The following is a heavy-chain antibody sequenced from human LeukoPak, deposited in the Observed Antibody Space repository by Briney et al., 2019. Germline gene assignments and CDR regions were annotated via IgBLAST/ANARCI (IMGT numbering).Heavy chain of an antibody. V-gene: IGHV1-2*02. CDR1: GYIITDYY. Sequence: ASVKVSCKASGYIITDYYIQWMRQAPGQGPEWMGWINPNSADTNYAQKFQGRVTMTSDTPINTAYMDLSRLRSDDTAVYYCVRSRPGNYYGSDYWGQGTLVTVSS. CDR3: VRSRPGNYYGSDY. D-gene: IGHD3-3*01. CDR2: INPNSADT. J-gene: IGHJ4*02.